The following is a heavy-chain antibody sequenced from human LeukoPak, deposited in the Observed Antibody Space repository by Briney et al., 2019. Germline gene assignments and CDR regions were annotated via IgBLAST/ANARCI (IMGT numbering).Heavy chain of an antibody. Sequence: GGSLRLSCAASGFTFGSYSMNWVRQAPGKGLEWVSSISSSSSYIYYADSVKGRFTISRDNAKNSLYLQMNSLRAEDTAVYYCARVTTAIKGATYFDYWGQGTLVTVSS. D-gene: IGHD4-11*01. CDR2: ISSSSSYI. CDR1: GFTFGSYS. CDR3: ARVTTAIKGATYFDY. J-gene: IGHJ4*02. V-gene: IGHV3-21*01.